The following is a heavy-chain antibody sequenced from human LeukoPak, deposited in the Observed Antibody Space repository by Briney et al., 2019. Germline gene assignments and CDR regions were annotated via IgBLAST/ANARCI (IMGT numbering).Heavy chain of an antibody. CDR3: ARDLSRVTHIFDY. V-gene: IGHV3-74*01. J-gene: IGHJ4*02. D-gene: IGHD2-21*02. Sequence: GGSLRLSCAASGFTFSSYWMHWVRQAPGKGLVWVSRINGDGSSTSYADSVKGRFTISRDNSKNTLYLQMNSLRAEDTAVYYCARDLSRVTHIFDYWGQGALVTVSS. CDR2: INGDGSST. CDR1: GFTFSSYW.